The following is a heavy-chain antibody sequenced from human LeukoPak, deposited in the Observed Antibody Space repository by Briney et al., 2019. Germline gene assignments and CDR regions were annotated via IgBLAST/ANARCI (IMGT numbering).Heavy chain of an antibody. V-gene: IGHV3-9*01. CDR1: GFTFDDYA. Sequence: QTGGSLRLSCAASGFTFDDYAMHWVRQAPGKGLEWVSGISWNSGSIGYADSVKGRFTISRDNAKNSLYLQMNSLRAEDTAVYYCARDWSTAMVIYEFDYWGQGTLVTVSS. CDR2: ISWNSGSI. J-gene: IGHJ4*02. D-gene: IGHD5-18*01. CDR3: ARDWSTAMVIYEFDY.